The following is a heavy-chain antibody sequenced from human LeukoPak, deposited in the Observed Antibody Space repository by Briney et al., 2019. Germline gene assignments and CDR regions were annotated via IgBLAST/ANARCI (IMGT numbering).Heavy chain of an antibody. CDR1: GFTFSSYA. Sequence: GGSLRLSCAASGFTFSSYAMSWVRQAPGKGLEWVSAISGSGGSTYYADSVKGRFTISRDNSKSTLFLQMNSLRAEDTAVYYCAKDPKVGSRVATPCHWGQGTLVTVSS. J-gene: IGHJ4*02. V-gene: IGHV3-23*01. D-gene: IGHD3-3*01. CDR3: AKDPKVGSRVATPCH. CDR2: ISGSGGST.